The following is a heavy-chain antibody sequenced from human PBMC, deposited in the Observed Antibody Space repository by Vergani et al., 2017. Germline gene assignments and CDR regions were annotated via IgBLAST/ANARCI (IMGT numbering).Heavy chain of an antibody. J-gene: IGHJ4*02. CDR1: GYTLTELS. Sequence: QVQLVQSGAEVKKPGASVKVSCKVSGYTLTELSMHWVRQAPGKGLEWMGGFDPEDGETIYAQKFQGRVTMTGDTSTDTAYMELSSLRSEDTAVYYCATAPIFGFPSIYYFDYWGQGTLVTVSS. D-gene: IGHD3-3*01. CDR3: ATAPIFGFPSIYYFDY. V-gene: IGHV1-24*01. CDR2: FDPEDGET.